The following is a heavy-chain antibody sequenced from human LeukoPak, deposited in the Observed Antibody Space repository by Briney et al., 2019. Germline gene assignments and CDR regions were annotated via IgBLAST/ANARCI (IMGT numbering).Heavy chain of an antibody. Sequence: GGSLRLSCAASGFTFSDHYMDWVRQAPGKGLEWVGRTRNKANSYTTEYAASVKGRFTISRDDSKNSLYLQMNSLKTEDTAVYYCVREGTTDYWGQGTLVTVS. J-gene: IGHJ4*02. CDR3: VREGTTDY. CDR2: TRNKANSYTT. D-gene: IGHD4-11*01. V-gene: IGHV3-72*01. CDR1: GFTFSDHY.